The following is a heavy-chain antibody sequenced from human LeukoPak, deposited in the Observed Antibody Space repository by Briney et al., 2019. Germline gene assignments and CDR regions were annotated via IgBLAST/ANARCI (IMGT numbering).Heavy chain of an antibody. CDR3: ARQVAGRGNWFDP. V-gene: IGHV4-39*01. CDR2: IYYSGST. Sequence: SETLSLTCTVSGGSIGSSSYYWGWIRQPPGKGLEWIGSIYYSGSTYYNPSLKSRVTISVDTSKNQFSLKLSSVTAADTAVYYCARQVAGRGNWFDPWGQGTLVTVSS. J-gene: IGHJ5*02. D-gene: IGHD6-19*01. CDR1: GGSIGSSSYY.